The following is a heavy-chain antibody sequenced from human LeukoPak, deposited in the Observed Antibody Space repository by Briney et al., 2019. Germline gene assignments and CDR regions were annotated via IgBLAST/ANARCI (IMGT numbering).Heavy chain of an antibody. CDR1: GGSISSYY. Sequence: SETLSLTCTVSGGSISSYYWSWIRQPPGKGLEWIGYIYYSGSTNYNPSLKSRVTISVNTSKNQFSLKLSSVTAADTAVYYCARVVDGLEWLSFGFDPWGQGTLVTVSS. V-gene: IGHV4-59*01. CDR3: ARVVDGLEWLSFGFDP. D-gene: IGHD3-3*01. CDR2: IYYSGST. J-gene: IGHJ5*02.